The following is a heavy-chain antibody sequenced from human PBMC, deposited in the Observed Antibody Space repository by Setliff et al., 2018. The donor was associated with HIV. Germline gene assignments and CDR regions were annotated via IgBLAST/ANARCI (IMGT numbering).Heavy chain of an antibody. Sequence: PSETLSLTCAVYGGSFSGYFWTWIRQPPQKRLEWIGEINHGGDTNYNPSLKSRVTISVDTSRNQFSLKLNSVTAADTAVYYCARGLSIFGVATPGFYSFMDVWGKGTTVTVS. D-gene: IGHD3-3*01. CDR3: ARGLSIFGVATPGFYSFMDV. V-gene: IGHV4-34*01. CDR1: GGSFSGYF. CDR2: INHGGDT. J-gene: IGHJ6*03.